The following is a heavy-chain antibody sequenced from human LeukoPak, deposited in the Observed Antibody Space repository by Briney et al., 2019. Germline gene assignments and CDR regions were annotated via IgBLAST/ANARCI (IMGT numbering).Heavy chain of an antibody. V-gene: IGHV3-21*01. Sequence: GGSLRLSCTASGFTFSSYSMNWVRQAPGKGLEWVSSISSRSNYIYYADSVKGRFNISRDNAENSLSLQMNSLRAEDTAVYYCARWAAAGMVLHAFDIWGQGTMVTVSS. CDR2: ISSRSNYI. J-gene: IGHJ3*02. D-gene: IGHD6-13*01. CDR3: ARWAAAGMVLHAFDI. CDR1: GFTFSSYS.